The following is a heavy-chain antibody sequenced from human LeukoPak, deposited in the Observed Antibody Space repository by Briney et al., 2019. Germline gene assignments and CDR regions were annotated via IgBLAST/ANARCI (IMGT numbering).Heavy chain of an antibody. D-gene: IGHD6-19*01. CDR3: AKHLSSGSRRAY. J-gene: IGHJ4*02. CDR1: GFTFSTYG. V-gene: IGHV3-30*18. Sequence: GGSLRLSCAASGFTFSTYGMHWVRQAPGKGLEWVAVISYDGSNKYYADSVKGRFTISRDNSKNTLYLQMNSLRAEDTGVYYCAKHLSSGSRRAYWGQGTLVTVSS. CDR2: ISYDGSNK.